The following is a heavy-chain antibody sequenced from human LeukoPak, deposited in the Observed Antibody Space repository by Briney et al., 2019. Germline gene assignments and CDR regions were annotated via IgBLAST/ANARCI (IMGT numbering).Heavy chain of an antibody. CDR3: ATLGATYDFPFDY. V-gene: IGHV1-2*02. CDR1: GYTFTGYY. Sequence: GASVKVSCKASGYTFTGYYMHWVRQAPGQGLGWMGWINPNSGGTNYAQKFQGRVTMTRDTSISTAYMELSRLRSDDTAVYYCATLGATYDFPFDYWGQGTLVTVSS. CDR2: INPNSGGT. J-gene: IGHJ4*02. D-gene: IGHD1-26*01.